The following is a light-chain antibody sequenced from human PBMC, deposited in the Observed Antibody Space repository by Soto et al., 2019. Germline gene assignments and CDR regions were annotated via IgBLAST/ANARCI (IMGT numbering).Light chain of an antibody. V-gene: IGKV1-27*01. CDR2: AAS. J-gene: IGKJ4*01. CDR3: HKYNSAPLT. Sequence: DIQMTQSPYSLSESVGDRVTITCRASLPISNYLAWYQQKPGKIPKLLIYAASTVQAGVPSRFSGSGSGTDFTHTTSSVQPEDAAADYCHKYNSAPLTFGGGTKVEIK. CDR1: LPISNY.